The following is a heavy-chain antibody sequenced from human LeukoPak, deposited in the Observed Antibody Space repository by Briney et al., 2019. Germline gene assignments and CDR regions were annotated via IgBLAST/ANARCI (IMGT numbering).Heavy chain of an antibody. Sequence: ASVKVSCKASGYTFTGYYMHWVRQAPGQGLEWMGWINPNSGGTNYAQKFQGRVTMTRDTSISTAYMELSRLRSDDTAVYYCARASRRYDFWSGSFDYWGQGTLVTVSS. CDR3: ARASRRYDFWSGSFDY. CDR2: INPNSGGT. J-gene: IGHJ4*02. D-gene: IGHD3-3*01. CDR1: GYTFTGYY. V-gene: IGHV1-2*02.